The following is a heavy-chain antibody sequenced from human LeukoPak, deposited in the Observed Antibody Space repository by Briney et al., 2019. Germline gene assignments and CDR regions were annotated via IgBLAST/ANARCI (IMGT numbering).Heavy chain of an antibody. CDR1: GGSISSYY. CDR2: IYYSRST. Sequence: SETLSLTCTVSGGSISSYYWSWIRQPPGKGLEWIGYIYYSRSTNYNPSLKSRVTISVDTSKNQFSLKLSSVTAADPAVYYCARSIAATFDYWGQGTLVTVSS. V-gene: IGHV4-59*01. D-gene: IGHD6-6*01. CDR3: ARSIAATFDY. J-gene: IGHJ4*02.